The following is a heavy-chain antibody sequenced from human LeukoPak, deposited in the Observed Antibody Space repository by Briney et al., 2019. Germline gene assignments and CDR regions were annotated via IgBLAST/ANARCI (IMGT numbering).Heavy chain of an antibody. V-gene: IGHV3-48*03. CDR2: ISSSGSTI. J-gene: IGHJ4*02. CDR3: ARVGYDSSGYSIDY. CDR1: GFTFSSYE. D-gene: IGHD3-22*01. Sequence: GGSLRLPCAASGFTFSSYEMNWVRQAPGKGLEWVSYISSSGSTIYYADSVKGRFTISRDNAKNSLYLQMNSLRAEDTAVYYCARVGYDSSGYSIDYWGQGTLVTVSS.